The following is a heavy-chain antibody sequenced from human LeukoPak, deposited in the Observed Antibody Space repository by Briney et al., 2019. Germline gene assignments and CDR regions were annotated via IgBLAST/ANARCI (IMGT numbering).Heavy chain of an antibody. CDR1: GFTFDDYG. CDR2: INWNGGST. J-gene: IGHJ6*03. CDR3: ARAPLTTTYYYYYMDV. Sequence: GGSLRLSCAASGFTFDDYGMSWVRQAPGKGLEWVSGINWNGGSTGYADSVKGRSTISRDNAKNSLYLQMNSLRAEDTALYYCARAPLTTTYYYYYMDVWGKGTTVTVSS. D-gene: IGHD4-11*01. V-gene: IGHV3-20*04.